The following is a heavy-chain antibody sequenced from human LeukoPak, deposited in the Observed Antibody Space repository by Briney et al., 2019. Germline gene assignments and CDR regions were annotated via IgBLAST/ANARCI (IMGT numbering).Heavy chain of an antibody. CDR2: IYTSGST. J-gene: IGHJ4*02. CDR3: ARHGVVPAPFDY. CDR1: GGSISNYY. D-gene: IGHD2-2*01. V-gene: IGHV4-4*09. Sequence: SETLSLTCRVSGGSISNYYWSWIRQPPGKGLEWIGYIYTSGSTNYNPSLKSRVTISVDTSKNLFSLKLSSVTAADTAVYYCARHGVVPAPFDYGGQGTLVTVSS.